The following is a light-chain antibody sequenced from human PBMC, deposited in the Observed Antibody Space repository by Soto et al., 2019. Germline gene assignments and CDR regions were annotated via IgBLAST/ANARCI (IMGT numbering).Light chain of an antibody. V-gene: IGKV1-5*01. CDR1: QSISSW. Sequence: DIQMTQSPSTLSASVGDRVTITCRASQSISSWLAWYQQKPGKAPKLLIYDASSLESGVPSRFSGSGSGTVFTLTISSLQPDDFATYYCQQYNSYSRTFGQGTKVETK. CDR3: QQYNSYSRT. CDR2: DAS. J-gene: IGKJ1*01.